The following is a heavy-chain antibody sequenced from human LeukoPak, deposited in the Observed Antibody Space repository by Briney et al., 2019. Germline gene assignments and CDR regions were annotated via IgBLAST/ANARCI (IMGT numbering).Heavy chain of an antibody. J-gene: IGHJ4*02. D-gene: IGHD3-3*01. CDR1: GFTFSSNW. V-gene: IGHV3-74*01. Sequence: GGSLRLSCVASGFTFSSNWMHWVRQAPGKGLVWVSRINEDGSTTNYADSVKGRFTISRDNTKNSLYLQMNSLRAEDTAVFYCARDQYDTWSRRGNFDSWGQGTLVIVSS. CDR3: ARDQYDTWSRRGNFDS. CDR2: INEDGSTT.